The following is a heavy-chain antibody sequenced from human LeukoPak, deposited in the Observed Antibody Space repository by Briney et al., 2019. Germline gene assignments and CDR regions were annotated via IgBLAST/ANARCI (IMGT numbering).Heavy chain of an antibody. D-gene: IGHD2-15*01. Sequence: TGGSLRLSCAASGFTFSSSAMSWVRQAPGKGLEWVSIISSSAGNTYNADTVRGRFTISRDNSKNTLYLQMNSLRVEDTALYYCVRVLRYCSGGSCYSGRLDYWGQGTLVTVSS. CDR3: VRVLRYCSGGSCYSGRLDY. CDR1: GFTFSSSA. V-gene: IGHV3-23*01. CDR2: ISSSAGNT. J-gene: IGHJ4*02.